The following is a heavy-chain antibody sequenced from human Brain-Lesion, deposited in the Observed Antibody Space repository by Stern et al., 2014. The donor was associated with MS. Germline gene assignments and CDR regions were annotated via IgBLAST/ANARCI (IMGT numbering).Heavy chain of an antibody. CDR1: GLSFSDYW. CDR2: IKQDGSEK. V-gene: IGHV3-7*01. Sequence: QLVESGGGLAQPGGSLRLSCAASGLSFSDYWMSWVRQAPGKGLEWVAYIKQDGSEKYYLDSVKGRFTISRDNTKNSLSLQMNSLRAEDTAFYYCARGRDYFGPWGQGTLVTVSS. CDR3: ARGRDYFGP. J-gene: IGHJ4*02.